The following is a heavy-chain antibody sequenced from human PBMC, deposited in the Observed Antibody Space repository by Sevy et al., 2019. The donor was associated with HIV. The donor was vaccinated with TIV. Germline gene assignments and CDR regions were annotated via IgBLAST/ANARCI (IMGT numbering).Heavy chain of an antibody. D-gene: IGHD3-3*01. CDR1: GFTFSSYS. Sequence: GGSLRLSCVASGFTFSSYSMNWVRQAPGKGLEWVSYISSTSSSIYYADSVKGRFTISRDNAKNSLYLQMNSLRDEDTALYYCATHLEEYWGQGTLVTVSS. V-gene: IGHV3-48*02. CDR2: ISSTSSSI. CDR3: ATHLEEY. J-gene: IGHJ4*02.